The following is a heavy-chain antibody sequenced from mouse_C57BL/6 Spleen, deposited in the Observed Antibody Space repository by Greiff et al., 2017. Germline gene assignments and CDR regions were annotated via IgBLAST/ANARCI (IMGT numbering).Heavy chain of an antibody. CDR2: IYPRDGST. D-gene: IGHD2-3*01. CDR3: ARAGDGYYPFDY. Sequence: VQLQESDAELVKPGASVTISCKVSGYTFTDHTIHWMKQRPEQGLEWIGYIYPRDGSTKYNEKFKGKATLTADKSSSTAYMQLNSLTSEDSAVYFCARAGDGYYPFDYWGQGTTLTVSS. V-gene: IGHV1-78*01. J-gene: IGHJ2*01. CDR1: GYTFTDHT.